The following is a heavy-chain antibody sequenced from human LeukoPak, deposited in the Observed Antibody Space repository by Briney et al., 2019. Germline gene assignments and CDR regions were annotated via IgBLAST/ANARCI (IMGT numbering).Heavy chain of an antibody. Sequence: ASVKVSCKASGYPFTAYFLHWFRQAPGQGLEWMGWINPNSGATNYAQKFQGRVTMTRGTSISTVYMELSRLTSDDTAVYYCARGPSSGDFDYWGQGTLVTVSS. CDR3: ARGPSSGDFDY. J-gene: IGHJ4*02. D-gene: IGHD1-26*01. V-gene: IGHV1-2*02. CDR1: GYPFTAYF. CDR2: INPNSGAT.